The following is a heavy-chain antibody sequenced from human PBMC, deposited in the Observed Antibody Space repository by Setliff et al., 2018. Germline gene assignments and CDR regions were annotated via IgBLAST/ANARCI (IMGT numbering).Heavy chain of an antibody. V-gene: IGHV3-74*01. CDR1: GFTFGSNW. CDR3: ARERGAGSSRWYSHDGFDI. CDR2: IYSDGSMT. Sequence: PGESLKISCAASGFTFGSNWMNWVRQAPGEGLVWVSRIYSDGSMTDYADSVKGRFTISRDNARNILYLQMNSLKIEDTAVYFCARERGAGSSRWYSHDGFDIWGQGTMVTVSS. J-gene: IGHJ3*02. D-gene: IGHD6-13*01.